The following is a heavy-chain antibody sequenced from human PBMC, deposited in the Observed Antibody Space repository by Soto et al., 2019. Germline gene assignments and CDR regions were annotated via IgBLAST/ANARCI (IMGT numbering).Heavy chain of an antibody. CDR1: GYTFTGYY. V-gene: IGHV1-2*02. Sequence: ASVKVSCKASGYTFTGYYMHWVRQAPGQGLEWMGWINPNSGGTNYAQKFQGRVTVTRDTSISTAYMELSRLRSDDTAVYYCARGRLWLRYYFDYWGQGTLVTVSS. J-gene: IGHJ4*02. CDR2: INPNSGGT. D-gene: IGHD5-12*01. CDR3: ARGRLWLRYYFDY.